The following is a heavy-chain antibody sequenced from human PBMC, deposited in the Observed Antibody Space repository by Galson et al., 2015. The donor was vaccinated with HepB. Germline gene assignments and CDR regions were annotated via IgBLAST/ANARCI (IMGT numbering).Heavy chain of an antibody. CDR1: GYTFTSYG. J-gene: IGHJ6*02. Sequence: SVKVSCKASGYTFTSYGISWVRQAPGQGLEWMGWISAYNGNTNYAQKLQGRVTMTTDTSTSTAYMELRSLRSDDTAVYYCARDVRARDPYYYYGMDVWGQGTTVTVSS. CDR3: ARDVRARDPYYYYGMDV. V-gene: IGHV1-18*01. D-gene: IGHD3-10*02. CDR2: ISAYNGNT.